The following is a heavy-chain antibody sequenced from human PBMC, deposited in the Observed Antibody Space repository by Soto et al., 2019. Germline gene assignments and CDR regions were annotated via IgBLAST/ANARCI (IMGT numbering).Heavy chain of an antibody. CDR3: AREAYSSGWYSPYYYYYGMDV. CDR1: GYTFTSYG. D-gene: IGHD6-19*01. Sequence: ASVKVSCNASGYTFTSYGISWVRQSPGQGLEWMGWISAYNGNTNYAQKLQGRVTMTTDTSTSTAYMELRSLRSDDTAVYYCAREAYSSGWYSPYYYYYGMDVWGQGTTVTVS. J-gene: IGHJ6*02. V-gene: IGHV1-18*01. CDR2: ISAYNGNT.